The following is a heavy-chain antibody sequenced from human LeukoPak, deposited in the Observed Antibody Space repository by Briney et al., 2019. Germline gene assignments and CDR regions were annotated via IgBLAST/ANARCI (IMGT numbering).Heavy chain of an antibody. Sequence: ETLSLAGTVTGAAIGNHVGTCVRRPTGKGLEWIVYIYGSGSNDYNPSLKSRVTISIDTSKNQLYLKVTSVTAADTAVYYCARGSTRYEAWGQGTLVTVSS. D-gene: IGHD2-2*01. CDR2: IYGSGSN. J-gene: IGHJ5*02. CDR1: GAAIGNHV. V-gene: IGHV4-59*11. CDR3: ARGSTRYEA.